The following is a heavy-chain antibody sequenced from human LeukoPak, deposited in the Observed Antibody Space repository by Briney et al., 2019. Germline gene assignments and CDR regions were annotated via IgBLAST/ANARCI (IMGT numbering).Heavy chain of an antibody. CDR3: AKDVVGQQWLENY. J-gene: IGHJ4*02. D-gene: IGHD6-19*01. CDR2: TRYDGSNK. Sequence: GGSLRLSCAASGFTFSSYGMYWVRQAPGKGLEWVAFTRYDGSNKYYADSVKGRFTISRDNSKNTLYLQMNSLRPEDTAVYYCAKDVVGQQWLENYWGQGTLVTVSS. CDR1: GFTFSSYG. V-gene: IGHV3-30*02.